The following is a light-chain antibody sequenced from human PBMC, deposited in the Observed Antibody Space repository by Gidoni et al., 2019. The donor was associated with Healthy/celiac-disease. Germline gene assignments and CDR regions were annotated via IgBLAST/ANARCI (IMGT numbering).Light chain of an antibody. J-gene: IGKJ2*01. CDR1: QSVSGSY. CDR3: QQSGSSPLYT. Sequence: ESVLTQSPGTLSLSPGERATLSCRASQSVSGSYLAWYQQKPGQAPRLLIYGASSRATCIPDRFSGSGSGTDFTLTISRLEPEDFAVYYCQQSGSSPLYTFGQGTQLEIK. V-gene: IGKV3-20*01. CDR2: GAS.